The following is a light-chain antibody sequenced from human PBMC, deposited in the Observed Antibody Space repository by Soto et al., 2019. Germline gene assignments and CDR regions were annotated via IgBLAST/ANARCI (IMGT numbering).Light chain of an antibody. V-gene: IGKV1-8*01. J-gene: IGKJ3*01. Sequence: IRMTQSPASFSASTLYRVTITFLASQGISSYLAWYQQKPGKAPKLLIYAASTLQSGVPSRFSGSGSGTDFTLTISCLQSEDFATYYCQQYYSYPLTFGPGTKVDIK. CDR1: QGISSY. CDR3: QQYYSYPLT. CDR2: AAS.